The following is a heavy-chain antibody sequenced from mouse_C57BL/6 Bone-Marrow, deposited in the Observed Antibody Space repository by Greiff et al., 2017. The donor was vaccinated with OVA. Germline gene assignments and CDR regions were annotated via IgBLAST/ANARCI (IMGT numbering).Heavy chain of an antibody. CDR2: IYPRSGNT. CDR3: ARRYYGSKAWFDY. V-gene: IGHV1-81*01. J-gene: IGHJ2*01. CDR1: GYTFTSYG. Sequence: SGAELARPGASVKLSCKASGYTFTSYGISWVKQRTGQGLEWIGEIYPRSGNTYYNEKFKGKATLTADKSSSTAYMELRSLTSEDSAVYFCARRYYGSKAWFDYWGQGTTLTVSS. D-gene: IGHD1-1*01.